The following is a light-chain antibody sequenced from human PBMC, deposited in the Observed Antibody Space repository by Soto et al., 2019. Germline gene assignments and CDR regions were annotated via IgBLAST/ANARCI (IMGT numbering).Light chain of an antibody. Sequence: EKVLTQSPATLSLSPGARAPLSCRASQSVGNYVAWYQQKPGQAPRLLIYGASTRATGIPAGFSGSGSGTEFTLTISSLQSEDFAVYYCQQYNNWPPITFGQGTRLEIK. CDR2: GAS. CDR1: QSVGNY. V-gene: IGKV3-15*01. J-gene: IGKJ5*01. CDR3: QQYNNWPPIT.